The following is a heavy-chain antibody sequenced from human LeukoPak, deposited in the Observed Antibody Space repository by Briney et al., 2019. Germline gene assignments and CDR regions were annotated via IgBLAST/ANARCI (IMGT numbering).Heavy chain of an antibody. J-gene: IGHJ4*02. CDR2: IYTSGST. CDR1: GGSFSSGSYY. D-gene: IGHD3-22*01. Sequence: SETLSLTCTVSGGSFSSGSYYWTWIRQPAGKGLEWIGRIYTSGSTNYNPSLKSRVIISVDTSKNQFSLKLSSVTAADTAVYYCARDPYYYSAGYWDYWGQGRLVTVSS. CDR3: ARDPYYYSAGYWDY. V-gene: IGHV4-61*02.